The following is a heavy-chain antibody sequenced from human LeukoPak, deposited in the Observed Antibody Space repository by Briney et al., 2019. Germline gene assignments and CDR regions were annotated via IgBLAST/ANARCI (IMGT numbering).Heavy chain of an antibody. CDR3: ARESVARGLFDY. D-gene: IGHD5-12*01. V-gene: IGHV3-30*04. CDR1: GCTFSTYV. Sequence: GGSLRLSCAASGCTFSTYVMHWVRQAPGKGLEWVAVISKDGSNEDYADSVKGRFSISRDNSKNTLFLQMNSLRVEDTAVYYCARESVARGLFDYWGQGTLVTVSS. CDR2: ISKDGSNE. J-gene: IGHJ4*02.